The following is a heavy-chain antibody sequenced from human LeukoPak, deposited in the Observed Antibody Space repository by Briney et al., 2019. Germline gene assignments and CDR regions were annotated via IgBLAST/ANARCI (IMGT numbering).Heavy chain of an antibody. D-gene: IGHD6-13*01. J-gene: IGHJ5*02. CDR1: GGSISSSTYY. CDR2: FYYSGTT. V-gene: IGHV4-39*01. Sequence: SETLSLTCTVSGGSISSSTYYWGWIRQPPGKGLEWIGSFYYSGTTYYNPSLKSRFTISVDTSKNQFSLKLSSVTAADTAVYYCARGYSSSWYFNWFDPWGQGTLVTVSS. CDR3: ARGYSSSWYFNWFDP.